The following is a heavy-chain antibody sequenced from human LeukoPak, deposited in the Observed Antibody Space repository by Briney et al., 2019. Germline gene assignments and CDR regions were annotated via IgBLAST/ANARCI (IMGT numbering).Heavy chain of an antibody. V-gene: IGHV3-21*01. D-gene: IGHD3-10*01. Sequence: GGSLRLSCAAPGFTFSTYTLNWVRQAPGQGLEWVSSISSSSINIFYADSVKGRFTISRDNAKNSLYLQMNSLRAEDTAVYYCSRDRGADKDDYWGQGTLVTVSS. CDR3: SRDRGADKDDY. CDR1: GFTFSTYT. CDR2: ISSSSINI. J-gene: IGHJ4*02.